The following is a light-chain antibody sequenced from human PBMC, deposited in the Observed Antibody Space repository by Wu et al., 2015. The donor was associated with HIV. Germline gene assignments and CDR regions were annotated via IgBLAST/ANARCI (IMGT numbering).Light chain of an antibody. V-gene: IGKV3-15*01. CDR2: GAS. CDR1: QSVSSR. CDR3: QQYNNWPLT. Sequence: EIVLTQSPGTLSLSPGERAILSCRASQSVSSRSVAWYQQKPGQAPRLLIFGASTRATGIPARFSGSGSGTEFTLTISSLQSEDFAIYYCQQYNNWPLTFGGGTKVEIK. J-gene: IGKJ4*01.